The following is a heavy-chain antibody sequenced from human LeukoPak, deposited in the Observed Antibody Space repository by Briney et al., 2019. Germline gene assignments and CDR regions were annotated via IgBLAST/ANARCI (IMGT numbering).Heavy chain of an antibody. Sequence: GGSLRLSCAASGFTFSSYAMTWVRQAPGKGLEWVSAISGSGGSTYYADSVKGRFTISRDNSKDTLYLQMNSLRAEDTAVYYCARGRYSGYDWGQGTLVTVSS. V-gene: IGHV3-23*01. D-gene: IGHD5-12*01. CDR2: ISGSGGST. CDR1: GFTFSSYA. CDR3: ARGRYSGYD. J-gene: IGHJ4*02.